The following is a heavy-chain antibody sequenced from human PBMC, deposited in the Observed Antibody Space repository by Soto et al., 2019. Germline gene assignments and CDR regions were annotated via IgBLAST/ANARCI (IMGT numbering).Heavy chain of an antibody. D-gene: IGHD5-18*01. CDR3: ARDQPGYSYGYGLGY. Sequence: GGSLRLSCDASGFYFSDYNMNWVRQAPGKGLEWVSSISSSSSYIYYADSVKGRFTISRDNAKNSLYLQMNSLRAEDTAVYYCARDQPGYSYGYGLGYWGQGTLVTVS. V-gene: IGHV3-21*01. CDR2: ISSSSSYI. J-gene: IGHJ4*02. CDR1: GFYFSDYN.